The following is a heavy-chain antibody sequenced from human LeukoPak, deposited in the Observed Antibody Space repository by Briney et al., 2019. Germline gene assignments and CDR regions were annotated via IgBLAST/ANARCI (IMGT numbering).Heavy chain of an antibody. V-gene: IGHV4-34*08. Sequence: GSLRLSCAASGFTYSNHAMSWIRQPPGKGLEWIGEINHSGSTYYNPSLKSRVTISVDTSKKQFSLKVTSVTAADTAVYYCATLGEYYDTSGYYYNWGQGTLVTVSS. CDR2: INHSGST. D-gene: IGHD3-22*01. CDR1: GFTYSNHA. J-gene: IGHJ4*02. CDR3: ATLGEYYDTSGYYYN.